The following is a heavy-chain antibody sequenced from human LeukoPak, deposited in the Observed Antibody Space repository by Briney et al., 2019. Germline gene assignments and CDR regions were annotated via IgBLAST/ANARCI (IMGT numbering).Heavy chain of an antibody. Sequence: GGSLRLSCAVSGFTFSSYAMSWVRRAPGKGLEWVSVISGSGGKTFYADSVKGRFTISRDNSKNTLYLQMNSLRDEDTAVYYCAKGWKEVAYCSGGSCYSDYWGQGTLVIVSS. CDR3: AKGWKEVAYCSGGSCYSDY. J-gene: IGHJ4*02. CDR2: ISGSGGKT. CDR1: GFTFSSYA. D-gene: IGHD2-15*01. V-gene: IGHV3-23*01.